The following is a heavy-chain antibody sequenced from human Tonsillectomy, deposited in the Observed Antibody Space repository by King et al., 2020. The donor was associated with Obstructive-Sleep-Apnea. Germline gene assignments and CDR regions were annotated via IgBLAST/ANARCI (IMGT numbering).Heavy chain of an antibody. J-gene: IGHJ6*02. D-gene: IGHD1-26*01. Sequence: VQLVQSGAEVKKPGASLKVACKASGYTFTGNSIHWVRQAPGQGLEWMGWINPNSGDTSYAQKFQGRVTMTRDTFISTVYMELRSLRADDTAVFYCAREDVSGSGMDVWGQGTTVTVSS. V-gene: IGHV1-2*02. CDR1: GYTFTGNS. CDR2: INPNSGDT. CDR3: AREDVSGSGMDV.